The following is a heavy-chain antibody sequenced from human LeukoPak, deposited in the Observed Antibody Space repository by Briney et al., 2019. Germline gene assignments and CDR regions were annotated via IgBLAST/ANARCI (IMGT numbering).Heavy chain of an antibody. J-gene: IGHJ4*02. CDR3: ARDGGSARYKYGYFDC. Sequence: GGTLRLSCAASGFTFCNYWMHCVRQAPGKEPMGVSRINDDGRSTAYAGFVKGRFTISRDNAKNTLYLQMNSLSVDDTAVYYCARDGGSARYKYGYFDCWGQGTLVTVSS. D-gene: IGHD3-16*02. CDR1: GFTFCNYW. V-gene: IGHV3-74*03. CDR2: INDDGRST.